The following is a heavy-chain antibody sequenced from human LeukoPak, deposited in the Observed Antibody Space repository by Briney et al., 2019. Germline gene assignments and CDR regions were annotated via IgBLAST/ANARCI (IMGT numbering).Heavy chain of an antibody. D-gene: IGHD3-22*01. CDR3: ARDYNYYDSSGYPA. J-gene: IGHJ5*02. Sequence: GGSLRLSCVASEFTFSSYGMHWVRQAPGKGLEWVAYIRYDGSDTDYVDSVKGRFTISRDNAKNSLYLQMNSLRAEDTAVYYCARDYNYYDSSGYPAWGQGTLVTVSS. CDR2: IRYDGSDT. V-gene: IGHV3-30*02. CDR1: EFTFSSYG.